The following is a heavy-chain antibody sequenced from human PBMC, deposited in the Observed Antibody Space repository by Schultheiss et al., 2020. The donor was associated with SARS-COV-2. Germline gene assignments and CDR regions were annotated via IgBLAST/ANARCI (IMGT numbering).Heavy chain of an antibody. CDR3: ARPPPTSD. J-gene: IGHJ4*02. Sequence: ASVKVSCKASGYTFTSYGISWVRQAPGQGLEWMGWISAYNGNTNYAQKFQGRVTITADKSTSTAYMELSSLRSEDTAVYYCARPPPTSDWGQGTLVTVSS. CDR1: GYTFTSYG. D-gene: IGHD1-1*01. V-gene: IGHV1-18*01. CDR2: ISAYNGNT.